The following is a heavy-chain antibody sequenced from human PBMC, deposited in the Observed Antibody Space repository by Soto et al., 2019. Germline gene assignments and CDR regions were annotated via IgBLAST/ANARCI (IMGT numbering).Heavy chain of an antibody. CDR2: MFYSGST. CDR1: GASISSGRSY. J-gene: IGHJ4*02. D-gene: IGHD5-12*01. Sequence: QVQLQESGPGLVKPSQTLSLTCTVSGASISSGRSYWSWIRQHPGKRLEWIGYMFYSGSTYYHPSLKRRFNISADTTKNQFSLRLTSVPPADTAMYYCARDNGYGHFDSWGQGTLVTVSS. CDR3: ARDNGYGHFDS. V-gene: IGHV4-31*03.